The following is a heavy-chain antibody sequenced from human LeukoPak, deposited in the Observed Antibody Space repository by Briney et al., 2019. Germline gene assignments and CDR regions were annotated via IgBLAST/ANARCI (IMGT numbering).Heavy chain of an antibody. J-gene: IGHJ4*02. CDR3: ARGSIVGSTKNYFDY. CDR2: IYPGDSDT. CDR1: GYSFTSYW. V-gene: IGHV5-51*01. D-gene: IGHD1-26*01. Sequence: KPGESLKISCKGSGYSFTSYWIAWVRQMPGKGLEWMGIIYPGDSDTRYSPSFQGQVTISADRSITTAYLQWSSLKASDTAMYFCARGSIVGSTKNYFDYWGQGTLVTVSS.